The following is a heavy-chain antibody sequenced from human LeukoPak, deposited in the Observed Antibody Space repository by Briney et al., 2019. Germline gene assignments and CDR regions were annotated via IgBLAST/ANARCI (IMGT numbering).Heavy chain of an antibody. J-gene: IGHJ4*02. CDR2: IYSRGST. CDR1: ADSISNYY. V-gene: IGHV4-59*03. CDR3: AAEFSNEQWLDWDY. D-gene: IGHD6-19*01. Sequence: KPSETLSLTCTVSADSISNYYWTWLRQPPGKGLEWTGYIYSRGSTNYNTTLKSRVTISMDTSKNQFSLKLSSVPAADTAVYYCAAEFSNEQWLDWDYWGQGTLVSVSS.